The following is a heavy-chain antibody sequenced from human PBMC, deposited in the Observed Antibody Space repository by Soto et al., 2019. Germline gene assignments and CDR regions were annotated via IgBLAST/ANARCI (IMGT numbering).Heavy chain of an antibody. CDR3: ARGGGYTLYYYYMDV. CDR2: ISSNGGST. J-gene: IGHJ6*03. D-gene: IGHD5-12*01. CDR1: GFTFSSYA. V-gene: IGHV3-64*01. Sequence: EVQLVESGGGLVQPGGSLRLSCAASGFTFSSYAMHWVRQAPGKGLEYVSAISSNGGSTYYANSVKGRFTISRDNSKNTLYRQMGSLRAEDMAVYYCARGGGYTLYYYYMDVWGKGTTVTVSS.